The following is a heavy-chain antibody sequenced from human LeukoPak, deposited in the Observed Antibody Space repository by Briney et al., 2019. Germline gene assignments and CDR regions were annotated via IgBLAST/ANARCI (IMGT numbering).Heavy chain of an antibody. V-gene: IGHV4-59*01. D-gene: IGHD3-10*01. J-gene: IGHJ5*02. Sequence: PSETLSLTCSASAASISDYYWSWVRLPPGKGLEWIGYIYYSGTTNYNPSLKSRVTISKDPSKNQISLKLTSVPHADTAVYYCARGSNWFDPWGQGILVTVSS. CDR1: AASISDYY. CDR2: IYYSGTT. CDR3: ARGSNWFDP.